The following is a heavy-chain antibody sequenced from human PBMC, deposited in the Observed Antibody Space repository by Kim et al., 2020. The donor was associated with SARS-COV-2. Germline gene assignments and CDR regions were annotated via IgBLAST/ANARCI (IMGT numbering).Heavy chain of an antibody. D-gene: IGHD3-3*01. CDR3: ARSLYYDFWSGYYSYMDV. Sequence: SVKVSCKASGGTFSSYAISWVRQAPGQGLEWMGGIIPIFGTANYAQKFQGRVTITADESTSTAYMELSSLRSEDTAVYYCARSLYYDFWSGYYSYMDVWGKGTTVTVSS. CDR2: IIPIFGTA. CDR1: GGTFSSYA. V-gene: IGHV1-69*13. J-gene: IGHJ6*03.